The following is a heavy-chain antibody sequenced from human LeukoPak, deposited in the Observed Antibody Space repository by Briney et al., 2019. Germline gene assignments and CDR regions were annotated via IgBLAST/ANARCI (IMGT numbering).Heavy chain of an antibody. J-gene: IGHJ4*02. CDR3: ARVGSSSAFDY. D-gene: IGHD6-6*01. V-gene: IGHV4-59*01. CDR2: IYYSGST. Sequence: SETLSLTCTVSGGYISSYYWSWIRQRPGKGLEWIGYIYYSGSTNYNPSLKSRVTISVDTSKNQFSLKLSSVTAADTAVYYCARVGSSSAFDYWGQGTLVTVSS. CDR1: GGYISSYY.